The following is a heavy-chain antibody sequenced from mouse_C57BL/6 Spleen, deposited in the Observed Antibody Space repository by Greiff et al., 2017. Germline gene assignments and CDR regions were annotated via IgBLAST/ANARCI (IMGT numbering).Heavy chain of an antibody. V-gene: IGHV1-80*01. J-gene: IGHJ3*01. CDR2: IYPGDGDT. CDR1: GYAFSSYW. Sequence: QVQLQQSGAELVKPGASVKISCKASGYAFSSYWMNWVKQRPGKGLEWIGQIYPGDGDTNYHGKFKGKATLTADKSSSTAYMQLSSLTSEDSAVYFCAISTTVVATGEAYWGQGTLVTVSA. CDR3: AISTTVVATGEAY. D-gene: IGHD1-1*01.